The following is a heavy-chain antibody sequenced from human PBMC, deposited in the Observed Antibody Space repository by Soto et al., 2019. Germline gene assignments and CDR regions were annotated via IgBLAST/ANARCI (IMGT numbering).Heavy chain of an antibody. J-gene: IGHJ4*02. CDR3: ARDIGWYHLDY. CDR2: IKADGSES. D-gene: IGHD1-20*01. CDR1: GLKFGDHW. Sequence: GGSLRLSCAGSGLKFGDHWMTWVRQAPGRGLEWVGNIKADGSESYYMDSVKGRFSISRDNAKSSLYLQMHSLRAEDTAAYYCARDIGWYHLDYWGRGTLVTVSS. V-gene: IGHV3-7*03.